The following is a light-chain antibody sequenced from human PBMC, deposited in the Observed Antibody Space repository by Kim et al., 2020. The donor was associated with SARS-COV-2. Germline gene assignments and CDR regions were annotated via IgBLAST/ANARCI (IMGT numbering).Light chain of an antibody. CDR1: QSIGTR. V-gene: IGKV1-39*01. J-gene: IGKJ4*01. CDR2: AAS. CDR3: QQGHRTPWLT. Sequence: DIQMTQSPSSLAASVGDRVTIACRASQSIGTRLNWYQQRPGKAPKLLIYAASSLQSGVPSRFSGSGSGTDVTLTISSLQPEDFATYYCQQGHRTPWLTFGGGTKVDIK.